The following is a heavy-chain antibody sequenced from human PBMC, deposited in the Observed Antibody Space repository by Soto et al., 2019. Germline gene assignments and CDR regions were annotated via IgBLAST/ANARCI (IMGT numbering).Heavy chain of an antibody. D-gene: IGHD3-22*01. Sequence: ASVKVSCKGSGYTFTRYGISWVRQAPGQGLEWMGWISAYNGNTNYAQKLQGRVTMTTDTSTSTAYMELRSLRSDDTAVYYCARGPWEGDSSGYGYWGQGTLVTVSS. CDR2: ISAYNGNT. CDR3: ARGPWEGDSSGYGY. CDR1: GYTFTRYG. J-gene: IGHJ4*02. V-gene: IGHV1-18*01.